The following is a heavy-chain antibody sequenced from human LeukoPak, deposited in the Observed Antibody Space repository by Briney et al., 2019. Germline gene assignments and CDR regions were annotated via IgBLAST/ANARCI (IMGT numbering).Heavy chain of an antibody. V-gene: IGHV5-51*01. D-gene: IGHD2-2*01. CDR1: GYTFTNYW. CDR3: ARGGCGSSSCNYGLDV. CDR2: IYHGDSDT. J-gene: IGHJ6*02. Sequence: GASMKISCKGSGYTFTNYWIACVLQLPGKGLEWMGIIYHGDSDTTYSPSLQGQVTTSAHKSISTAYLQWSSLNASDTAMYYCARGGCGSSSCNYGLDVWGHGTTVTVSS.